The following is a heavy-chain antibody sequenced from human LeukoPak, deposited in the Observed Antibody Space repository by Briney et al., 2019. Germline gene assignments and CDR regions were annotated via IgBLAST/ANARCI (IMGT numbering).Heavy chain of an antibody. Sequence: PGGSLRLSCAASGFTFSSCAMSWVRQAPGKGLEWVSAISTSGGRTFYADSVKGRFTISRDNSKNALYLQMNSLKAEDTAIYYCAKDPTDFYSSGQTYFDYWGQGTLVTVSS. CDR1: GFTFSSCA. D-gene: IGHD3-22*01. CDR3: AKDPTDFYSSGQTYFDY. CDR2: ISTSGGRT. J-gene: IGHJ4*02. V-gene: IGHV3-23*01.